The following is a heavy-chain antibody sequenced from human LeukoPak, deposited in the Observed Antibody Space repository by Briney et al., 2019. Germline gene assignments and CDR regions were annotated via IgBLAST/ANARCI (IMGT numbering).Heavy chain of an antibody. Sequence: GGSLRLSCAASGFTFSSYGMHWVRQAPGKGLEWVAFIRYDGSNKYYADSVKGRFTISRDNSKNTLYLQMNSLRAEDTAVYYCARDRFVVIVAGWFDPWGQGTLVTVSS. CDR3: ARDRFVVIVAGWFDP. D-gene: IGHD6-19*01. J-gene: IGHJ5*02. V-gene: IGHV3-30*02. CDR1: GFTFSSYG. CDR2: IRYDGSNK.